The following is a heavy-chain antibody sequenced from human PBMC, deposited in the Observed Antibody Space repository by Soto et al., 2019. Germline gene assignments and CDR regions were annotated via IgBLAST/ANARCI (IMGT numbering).Heavy chain of an antibody. V-gene: IGHV3-23*01. CDR1: RFTFSIYA. J-gene: IGHJ4*02. CDR3: AKEILGGYFDH. CDR2: ISGSGGST. D-gene: IGHD2-15*01. Sequence: EVQLLESGGGLVQPGGSLSLSCAASRFTFSIYAMSWVRQAPGKGLGWVSTISGSGGSTYHADSVKGRFTISRDNSKHTLYQQMNGLRAEDTAVYYCAKEILGGYFDHWGQGTLVTVSS.